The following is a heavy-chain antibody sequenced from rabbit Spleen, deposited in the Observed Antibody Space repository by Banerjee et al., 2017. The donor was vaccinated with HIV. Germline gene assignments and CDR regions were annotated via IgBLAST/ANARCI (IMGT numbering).Heavy chain of an antibody. J-gene: IGHJ6*01. Sequence: QEQLEESGGDLVKPGASLTLTCTASGVSFSTNSYMCWVRQAPGKGLEWIACIEGGSSGFSYFANWAKGRFTISKTSSTTVTLQMTSLTAADTATYFCARDQGTSFSTYGMDLWGQGTLVTVS. D-gene: IGHD1-1*01. CDR2: IEGGSSGFS. V-gene: IGHV1S45*01. CDR3: ARDQGTSFSTYGMDL. CDR1: GVSFSTNSY.